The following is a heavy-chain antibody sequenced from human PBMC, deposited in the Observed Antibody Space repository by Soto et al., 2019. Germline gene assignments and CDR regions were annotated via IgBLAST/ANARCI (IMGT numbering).Heavy chain of an antibody. Sequence: SETLSLTCTVSGGSISSSSYYWGWIRQPPGKGLEWIGSIYYSGSTYYNPSLKSRVTISVDTSKNQFSLKLSSVTAADTAVYYCARHRPSGPDGDYGFDYWGQGTLVTVSS. V-gene: IGHV4-39*01. CDR3: ARHRPSGPDGDYGFDY. CDR2: IYYSGST. CDR1: GGSISSSSYY. J-gene: IGHJ4*02. D-gene: IGHD4-17*01.